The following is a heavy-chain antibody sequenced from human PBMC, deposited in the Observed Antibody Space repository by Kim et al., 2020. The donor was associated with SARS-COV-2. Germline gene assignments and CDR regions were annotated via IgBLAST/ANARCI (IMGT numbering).Heavy chain of an antibody. D-gene: IGHD1-26*01. CDR2: ISPSSTTI. CDR1: GFTFSPYS. V-gene: IGHV3-48*02. CDR3: AREVGSPKNYYFDY. J-gene: IGHJ4*02. Sequence: GGSLRRSCAASGFTFSPYSMNWVRRAPGKGLQWVSYISPSSTTIYYAGSVKGRFTISRDDAKNSLFLQMDSLRDEDTAVYYCAREVGSPKNYYFDYWGQG.